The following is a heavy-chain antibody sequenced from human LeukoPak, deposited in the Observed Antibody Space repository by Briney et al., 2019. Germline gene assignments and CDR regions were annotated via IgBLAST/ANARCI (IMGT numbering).Heavy chain of an antibody. Sequence: SETLSLTCPVSGGSISSYYWSWIRQPAGKGLEWIGRIYTTGSTNYNPSLKSRVTMSVHTSKNQFSLRLSSVTAADTAVYFCARVRDYYDRNAFDIWGQGTMVIVSS. V-gene: IGHV4-4*07. J-gene: IGHJ3*02. CDR3: ARVRDYYDRNAFDI. CDR2: IYTTGST. CDR1: GGSISSYY. D-gene: IGHD3-22*01.